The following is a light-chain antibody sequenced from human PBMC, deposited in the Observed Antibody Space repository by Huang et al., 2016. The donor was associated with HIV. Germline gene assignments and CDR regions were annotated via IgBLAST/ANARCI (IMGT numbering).Light chain of an antibody. J-gene: IGKJ2*01. Sequence: DMVMTQSPGTLSVSPGARATLSCRASQSVKKNLAWYQQKPGQAPRLLISGVSTRDTGVPARFSGNGSETEFTLTITSVQSEDSAVYYCQQYNNWPPYDFGQGTKLEIK. CDR3: QQYNNWPPYD. CDR2: GVS. CDR1: QSVKKN. V-gene: IGKV3-15*01.